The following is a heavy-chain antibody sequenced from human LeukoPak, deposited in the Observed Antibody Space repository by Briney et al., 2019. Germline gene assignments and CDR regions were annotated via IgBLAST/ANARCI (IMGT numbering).Heavy chain of an antibody. CDR1: GFTFSSYA. J-gene: IGHJ5*02. Sequence: PGGSLRLSCAASGFTFSSYAMSWVRQAPGKGLEWVSAISGSGGSTYYADSVKGRFTISRDNSKNTLYLRMNSLRAEDTAVYYCAKDGQRWGGTTGNWFDPWGQGTLVTVSS. V-gene: IGHV3-23*01. CDR3: AKDGQRWGGTTGNWFDP. CDR2: ISGSGGST. D-gene: IGHD4-17*01.